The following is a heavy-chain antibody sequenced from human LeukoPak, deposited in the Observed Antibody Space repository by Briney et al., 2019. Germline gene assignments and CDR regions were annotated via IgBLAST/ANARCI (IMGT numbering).Heavy chain of an antibody. CDR1: GFTFSSYA. Sequence: GGSLRLSCAASGFTFSSYAMSWVRQAPGKGLEWVSAISGSGGSTYYADSVKGRFTISRDNSKNTLYLQMNSLKTEDTAVYYSTTDLEVWFETFDPWGQGTLVTVSS. V-gene: IGHV3-23*01. D-gene: IGHD3-10*01. J-gene: IGHJ5*02. CDR3: TTDLEVWFETFDP. CDR2: ISGSGGST.